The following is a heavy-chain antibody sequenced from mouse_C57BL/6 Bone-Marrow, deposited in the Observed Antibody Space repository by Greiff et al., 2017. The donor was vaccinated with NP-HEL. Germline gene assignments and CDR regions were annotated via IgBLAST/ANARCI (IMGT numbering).Heavy chain of an antibody. Sequence: VQLQQPGAELVRPGTSVKLSCKASGYTFTSYWMHWVKQRPGQGLEWIGVIDPSDSYTNYNQKFKGKATLTVDTSSSTAYMQLSSLTSEDSAVYYCARRGITTVNWGQGTSVTVSS. J-gene: IGHJ4*01. V-gene: IGHV1-59*01. D-gene: IGHD1-1*01. CDR3: ARRGITTVN. CDR1: GYTFTSYW. CDR2: IDPSDSYT.